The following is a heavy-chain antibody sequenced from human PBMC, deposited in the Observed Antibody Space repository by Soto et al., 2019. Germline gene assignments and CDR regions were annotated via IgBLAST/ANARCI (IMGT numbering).Heavy chain of an antibody. D-gene: IGHD2-21*01. CDR3: ARDGNSGGDLVFGDY. CDR2: INAGNGNT. V-gene: IGHV1-3*01. J-gene: IGHJ4*02. CDR1: GYTFTSYA. Sequence: QVQLVQSGAEVKKPGASVKVSCKASGYTFTSYAMHWVRQAPGQRLEWMGWINAGNGNTKYSQKFQGRVTITRDTSASTAYMELSSLRSEDTAVYYCARDGNSGGDLVFGDYWGQGTLVTVSS.